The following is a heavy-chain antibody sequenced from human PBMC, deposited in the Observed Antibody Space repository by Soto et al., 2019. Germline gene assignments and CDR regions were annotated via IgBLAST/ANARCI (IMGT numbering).Heavy chain of an antibody. J-gene: IGHJ4*01. CDR3: STGGYYFDY. V-gene: IGHV3-15*07. CDR1: GFTFSNAW. D-gene: IGHD3-16*01. Sequence: EEQLVESGGGLVQPGWSLRLSCVGSGFTFSNAWMNWVRQAPGKGLEWVGRIKSRGNGGTTDYAAFVEGRLTISRDDSKNTVYLQMNSLKTEDTAVYYCSTGGYYFDYWGHGTLVTVSS. CDR2: IKSRGNGGTT.